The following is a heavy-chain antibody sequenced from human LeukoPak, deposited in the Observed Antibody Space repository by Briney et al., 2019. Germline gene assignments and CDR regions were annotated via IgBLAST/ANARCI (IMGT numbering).Heavy chain of an antibody. CDR2: IYYSGST. D-gene: IGHD3-22*01. Sequence: PSETLSLTCTVSGGSISSGDYYWSWIRQPPGKGLEWIGYIYYSGSTYYNPSLKSRVTISVDTSKNQFSLKLSSVTAADTAVYYCARDMIVANYGMDVWGQGTTVTVSS. V-gene: IGHV4-30-4*01. CDR3: ARDMIVANYGMDV. CDR1: GGSISSGDYY. J-gene: IGHJ6*02.